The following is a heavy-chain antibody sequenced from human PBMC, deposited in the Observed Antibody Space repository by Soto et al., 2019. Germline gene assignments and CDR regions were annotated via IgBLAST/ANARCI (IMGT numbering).Heavy chain of an antibody. Sequence: GSLRLSCAASGFTFSSSWMNWVRQAPGKGLEWVAGIKEDGSEKYYVDIVKGRFTISRDNVENSLYLQMNSLRGEDSAVYFCARDRGYSSYDYWGLGTLVTVSS. V-gene: IGHV3-7*01. CDR3: ARDRGYSSYDY. CDR1: GFTFSSSW. D-gene: IGHD5-18*01. J-gene: IGHJ4*02. CDR2: IKEDGSEK.